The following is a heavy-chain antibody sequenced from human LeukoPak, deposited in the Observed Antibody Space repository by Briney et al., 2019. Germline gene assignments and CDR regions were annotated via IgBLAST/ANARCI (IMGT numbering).Heavy chain of an antibody. J-gene: IGHJ6*04. CDR2: VNAGNGDT. V-gene: IGHV1-3*01. CDR1: CYTFTSYA. Sequence: GDSVKVSCKSACYTFTSYAMHWVRQAPGQKLEWMGWVNAGNGDTKYSQKLQGRVTITRDTSASTAYMGLSSVRSEDTAVYYCARCGPGSTSCYNKGNIGMDVWGKGTTVTVSS. D-gene: IGHD2-2*02. CDR3: ARCGPGSTSCYNKGNIGMDV.